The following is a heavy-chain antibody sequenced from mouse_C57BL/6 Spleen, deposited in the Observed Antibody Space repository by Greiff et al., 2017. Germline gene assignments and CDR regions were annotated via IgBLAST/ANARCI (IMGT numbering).Heavy chain of an antibody. CDR1: GFTFSDYG. J-gene: IGHJ1*03. CDR2: ISSGSSTI. V-gene: IGHV5-17*01. Sequence: EVMLVEPGGGLVKPGGSLKLSCAASGFTFSDYGMHWVRQAPEKGLEWVAYISSGSSTIYYADTVKGRFTISRDNAKNTLFLQMTSLRSEDTALFYCARDYGSRGCWYFDVWGTGTTVTVSS. CDR3: ARDYGSRGCWYFDV. D-gene: IGHD1-1*01.